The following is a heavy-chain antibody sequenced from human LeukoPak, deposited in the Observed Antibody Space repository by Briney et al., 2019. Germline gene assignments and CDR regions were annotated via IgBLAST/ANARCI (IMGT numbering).Heavy chain of an antibody. CDR3: ARVGSGLNLYYFDY. CDR1: GGSISSGDYY. V-gene: IGHV4-39*07. D-gene: IGHD3-3*01. J-gene: IGHJ4*02. Sequence: ASETLSLTCSVSGGSISSGDYYWSWIRQPPGKGLEWIGNFYSGGSTYYNPSLKSRVAISEDTSGKQFSLRLGSVTAADTAVYFCARVGSGLNLYYFDYWGQGILVTVSS. CDR2: FYSGGST.